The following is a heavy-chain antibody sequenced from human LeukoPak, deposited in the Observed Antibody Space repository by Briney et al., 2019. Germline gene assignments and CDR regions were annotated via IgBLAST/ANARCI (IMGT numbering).Heavy chain of an antibody. J-gene: IGHJ4*02. CDR1: GYTFTSYY. CDR3: AREYYYDSSGYYPYYFDY. D-gene: IGHD3-22*01. Sequence: VASVKVSCKASGYTFTSYYMHWVRRAPGQGLEWMGIINPSGGSTSYAQKFQGRVTMTRDTSTSTVYMELSSLRSEDTAVYYCAREYYYDSSGYYPYYFDYWGQGTLVTVSS. V-gene: IGHV1-46*01. CDR2: INPSGGST.